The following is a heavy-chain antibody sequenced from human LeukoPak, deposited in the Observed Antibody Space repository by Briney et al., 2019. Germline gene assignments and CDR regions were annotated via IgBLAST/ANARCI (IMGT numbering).Heavy chain of an antibody. D-gene: IGHD5-18*01. CDR1: GYTFTSYG. V-gene: IGHV1-18*01. J-gene: IGHJ6*03. CDR3: ARNGRTGAMALYYYYYYMDV. CDR2: ISAYNGNT. Sequence: ASVKVSCKASGYTFTSYGISWVRQAPGQGLEWMGWISAYNGNTNYAQKLQGRVTMTTDTSTSTAYMELRSLRSDDTTVYYCARNGRTGAMALYYYYYYMDVWGKGTTVTVSS.